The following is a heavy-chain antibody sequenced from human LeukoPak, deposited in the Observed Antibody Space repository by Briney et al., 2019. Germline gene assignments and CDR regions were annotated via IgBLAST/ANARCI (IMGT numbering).Heavy chain of an antibody. Sequence: SETLSLTCSVSGGSISSSSYYWGWIRQPPGKGLEWIGSIYYSGSTYYNPSLKSRVTISVDTSKNQFSLKLSSVTAADTAVYYCARDPFDYGGNGRGVYYFDYWGQGTLVTVSS. CDR2: IYYSGST. D-gene: IGHD4-23*01. CDR3: ARDPFDYGGNGRGVYYFDY. J-gene: IGHJ4*02. CDR1: GGSISSSSYY. V-gene: IGHV4-39*07.